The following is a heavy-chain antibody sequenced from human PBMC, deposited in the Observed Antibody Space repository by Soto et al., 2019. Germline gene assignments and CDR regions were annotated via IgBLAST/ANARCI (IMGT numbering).Heavy chain of an antibody. Sequence: PGGSLRLSCAASGFTFSSYAMNWVRQAPGKGLEWVSAISGSGGSTYYADSVKGRFTISRDSSKNTLYLQMNSLRAEDTAVYYCPKAHSWSPALVLDIWGQGTMVPSPQ. J-gene: IGHJ3*02. V-gene: IGHV3-23*01. CDR3: PKAHSWSPALVLDI. CDR1: GFTFSSYA. CDR2: ISGSGGST.